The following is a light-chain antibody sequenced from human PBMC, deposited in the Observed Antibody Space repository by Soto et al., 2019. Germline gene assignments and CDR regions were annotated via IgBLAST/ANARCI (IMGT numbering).Light chain of an antibody. V-gene: IGKV3-20*01. CDR2: GAS. CDR1: QSVSNNY. J-gene: IGKJ1*01. CDR3: QQYGSSPGT. Sequence: EIVLTQSPGTPSLPPGERATLSCRASQSVSNNYLAWYQQKPGQAPRLLIYGASSRATGIPDRFSGSGSGTDFTLTISRLEPEDFAVYYCQQYGSSPGTFGQGTKVDIK.